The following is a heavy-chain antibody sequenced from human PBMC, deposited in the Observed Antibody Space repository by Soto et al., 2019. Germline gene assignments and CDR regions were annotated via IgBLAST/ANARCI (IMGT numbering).Heavy chain of an antibody. V-gene: IGHV1-69*13. CDR3: ARLILTYYYDSSGDY. CDR2: IIPIFGTA. CDR1: GGTFSSYA. Sequence: GASVKVSCKASGGTFSSYAISWVRQAPGQGLEWMGGIIPIFGTANYAQKFQGRVTITADESTSTAYMELSSLRSEDTAVYYCARLILTYYYDSSGDYWGQGTLVTVSS. J-gene: IGHJ4*02. D-gene: IGHD3-22*01.